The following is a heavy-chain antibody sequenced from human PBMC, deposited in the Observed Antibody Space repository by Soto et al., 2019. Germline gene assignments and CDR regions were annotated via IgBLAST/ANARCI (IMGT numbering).Heavy chain of an antibody. J-gene: IGHJ3*02. CDR3: ARDLNPIATVTTWGAFDI. V-gene: IGHV1-2*04. CDR1: GYTFTGYY. D-gene: IGHD4-17*01. Sequence: ASVKVSCKASGYTFTGYYMHWVRQAPGQGLEWMGWINPNSGGTNYAQKFQGWVTMTRDTSISTAYMELSRLRSDDTAVYYCARDLNPIATVTTWGAFDIWGQGTMVTVSS. CDR2: INPNSGGT.